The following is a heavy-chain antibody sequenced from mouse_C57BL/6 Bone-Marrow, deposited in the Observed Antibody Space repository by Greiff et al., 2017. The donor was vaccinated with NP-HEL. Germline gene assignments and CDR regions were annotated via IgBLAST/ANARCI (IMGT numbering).Heavy chain of an antibody. CDR3: FDEGDY. Sequence: EVQLQQSGPELVKPGASVKISCKASGYTFTDYYMNWVKQSHGKSLEWIGDINPNNGGTSYNQKFKGKATLTVDKSSSTAYMELRSLTSEDSAVYYCFDEGDYWGQGTSVTVSS. J-gene: IGHJ4*01. CDR2: INPNNGGT. V-gene: IGHV1-26*01. CDR1: GYTFTDYY.